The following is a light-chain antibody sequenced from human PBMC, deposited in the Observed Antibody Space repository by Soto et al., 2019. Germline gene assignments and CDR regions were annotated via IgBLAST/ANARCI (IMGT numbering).Light chain of an antibody. J-gene: IGLJ3*02. CDR3: SSYTTRSTWV. CDR2: EVS. CDR1: SSDVGAYNF. V-gene: IGLV2-14*01. Sequence: QSVLTQPASVSGSPGQSITISCTGTSSDVGAYNFVSWYQQHPGKATKLMISEVSNRPSGVSNRFSGSKSGNTASLTISGLQAEDEADYYCSSYTTRSTWVFGGGTKLTVL.